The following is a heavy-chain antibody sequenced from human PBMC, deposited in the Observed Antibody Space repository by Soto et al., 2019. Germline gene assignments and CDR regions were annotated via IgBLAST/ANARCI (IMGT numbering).Heavy chain of an antibody. CDR3: ARRYGASFDY. CDR1: GDSISSSY. V-gene: IGHV4-59*01. Sequence: SETLSLTCTVSGDSISSSYWSWIRQSPGKGLEWIGYIYYSGSTNYNASLKSRVTISVDTSKNQFSLKLSSVTAADTAVYYCARRYGASFDYWGQGTLVTVS. CDR2: IYYSGST. J-gene: IGHJ4*02. D-gene: IGHD4-17*01.